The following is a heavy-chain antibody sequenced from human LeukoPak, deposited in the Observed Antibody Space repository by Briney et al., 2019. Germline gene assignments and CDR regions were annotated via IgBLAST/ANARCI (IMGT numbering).Heavy chain of an antibody. CDR1: GFAFSSYS. V-gene: IGHV3-48*01. D-gene: IGHD3-10*01. CDR2: ISSSSSTL. CDR3: ARRGGEMVFDY. J-gene: IGHJ4*02. Sequence: PGGSLRLSCAASGFAFSSYSMNWVRQAPGKGLEWVSYISSSSSTLYYADSVKGRFTISRDNAKNSLSLQMNSLRAEDTAVYYCARRGGEMVFDYWGQGTLVTVSS.